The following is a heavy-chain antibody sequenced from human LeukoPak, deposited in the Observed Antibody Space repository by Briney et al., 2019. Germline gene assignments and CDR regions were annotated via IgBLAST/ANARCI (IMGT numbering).Heavy chain of an antibody. Sequence: GGSLRLSCAASGFTFGDYAMHWVRQAPGKGPEWVSLIRGDGRTTSYAGSVKGRFTISRDNRKNSLYLQMSSLRPEDTAMYYCAKDAVAGTWLHYWGQGTLVTVSS. V-gene: IGHV3-43*02. CDR1: GFTFGDYA. CDR3: AKDAVAGTWLHY. D-gene: IGHD6-19*01. CDR2: IRGDGRTT. J-gene: IGHJ4*02.